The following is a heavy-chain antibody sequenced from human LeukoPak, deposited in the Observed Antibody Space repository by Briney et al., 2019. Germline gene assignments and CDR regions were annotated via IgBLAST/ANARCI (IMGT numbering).Heavy chain of an antibody. CDR2: ISSSSGTT. V-gene: IGHV3-48*01. CDR1: GFTFSTSR. J-gene: IGHJ3*02. D-gene: IGHD6-19*01. Sequence: GGSLRLSCAASGFTFSTSRMNWVRQAPGKGLEWVSYISSSSGTTYYADSVKGRFTISRDNAKNSLYLQMNSLRAEDTAVYYCARDHSSGWYPRVAFDIWGHGTMVTVSP. CDR3: ARDHSSGWYPRVAFDI.